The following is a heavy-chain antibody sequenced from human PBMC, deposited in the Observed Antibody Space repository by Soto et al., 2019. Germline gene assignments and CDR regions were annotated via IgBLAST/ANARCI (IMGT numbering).Heavy chain of an antibody. CDR2: IIPIFGTA. J-gene: IGHJ3*02. CDR1: GGTFSSYA. V-gene: IGHV1-69*13. CDR3: ALVGTNGDYVGAFDI. Sequence: SVKVSWKASGGTFSSYAISWVRQAPGQGLEWMGGIIPIFGTANYAQKFQGRVTITADESTSTAYMELSSLRSEDTAVYYCALVGTNGDYVGAFDIWGKGTMDTFSS. D-gene: IGHD4-17*01.